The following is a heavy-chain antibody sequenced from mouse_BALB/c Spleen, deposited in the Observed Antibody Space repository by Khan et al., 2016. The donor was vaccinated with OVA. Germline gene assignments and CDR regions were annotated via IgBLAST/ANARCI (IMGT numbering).Heavy chain of an antibody. CDR1: GFSLTNYG. CDR2: IWAGGST. CDR3: ARNRESDYFDY. Sequence: QVQLKESGLGLVAPSQSLSITCTVSGFSLTNYGIHWVRQPPGKGLEWLGIIWAGGSTNYNSALMSRLSISKDNSRSQVFLKMNSLQTDDTAMYFCARNRESDYFDYWGQGTTLTVSS. V-gene: IGHV2-9*02. J-gene: IGHJ2*01.